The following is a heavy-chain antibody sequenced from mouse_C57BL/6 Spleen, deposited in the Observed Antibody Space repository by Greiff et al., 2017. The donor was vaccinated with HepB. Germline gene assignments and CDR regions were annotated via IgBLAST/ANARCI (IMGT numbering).Heavy chain of an antibody. CDR2: IYPGDGDT. CDR1: GYAFSSSW. Sequence: QVQLQQSGPELVKPGASVKISCKASGYAFSSSWMNWVKQRPGKGLEWIGRIYPGDGDTNYNGKFKGKATLTADKSSSTAYMQLSSLTSEDSAVYFCVITTVVAGAMDYWGQGTSVTVSS. D-gene: IGHD1-1*01. J-gene: IGHJ4*01. V-gene: IGHV1-82*01. CDR3: VITTVVAGAMDY.